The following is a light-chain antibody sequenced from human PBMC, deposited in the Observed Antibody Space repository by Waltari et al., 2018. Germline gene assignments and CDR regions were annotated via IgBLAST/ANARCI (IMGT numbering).Light chain of an antibody. CDR1: SGHSSYT. J-gene: IGLJ2*01. CDR3: QTWGTGIHVV. Sequence: QLVLTQSPSASASLGASVKLTCTLSSGHSSYTIAWHQQQPEKGPRYLMKVNSDGSQSKGDGIPARFSGSSSGAGRYLTVSSLQSEDEADYYCQTWGTGIHVVFGGGTKLTVL. V-gene: IGLV4-69*01. CDR2: VNSDGSQ.